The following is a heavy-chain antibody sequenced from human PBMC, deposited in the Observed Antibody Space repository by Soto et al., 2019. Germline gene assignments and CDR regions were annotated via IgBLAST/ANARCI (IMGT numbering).Heavy chain of an antibody. V-gene: IGHV3-23*01. Sequence: EVQLLESGGGLVQPGGSLRLSCAASGFTFASYAMSWVRQAPGEGLEWASAISGSGGSTYYADSVKGRFTISRDNSKNTLFLQMNSLRAEDTAVYYCAKVRSYGATNYFDYWGQGTLVTVSS. D-gene: IGHD5-18*01. CDR2: ISGSGGST. CDR1: GFTFASYA. CDR3: AKVRSYGATNYFDY. J-gene: IGHJ4*02.